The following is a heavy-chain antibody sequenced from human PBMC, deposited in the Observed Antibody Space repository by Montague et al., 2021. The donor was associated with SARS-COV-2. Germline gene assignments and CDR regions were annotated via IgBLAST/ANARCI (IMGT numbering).Heavy chain of an antibody. CDR2: ITSSGGKT. Sequence: SLRLSCAASGFTFGTYAMTWVRQAPGKGLEWVSTITSSGGKTYYADSVKGRFTISRDNSKNTLYLQMSSLRVDDTAVYYCAKDPLLYGDFWSGCYFDYWGQGTLVTVSS. J-gene: IGHJ4*02. CDR1: GFTFGTYA. D-gene: IGHD3-3*01. CDR3: AKDPLLYGDFWSGCYFDY. V-gene: IGHV3-23*01.